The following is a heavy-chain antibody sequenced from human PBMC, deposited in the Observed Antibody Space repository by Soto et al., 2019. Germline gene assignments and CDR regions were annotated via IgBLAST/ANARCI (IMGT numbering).Heavy chain of an antibody. CDR2: LYSGGST. D-gene: IGHD2-2*01. J-gene: IGHJ6*02. Sequence: EVQLVESGGGLIQPGGSLRLSCAASGFTVSSNYMNWVRQAPGKGLEWVSVLYSGGSTYYADSVKGRFTISRDNSKNTLYLQMNSLRDEDTAVYYCARGLVVPAAIIVYHYNGMDVWCQGTTVTVSS. V-gene: IGHV3-53*02. CDR3: ARGLVVPAAIIVYHYNGMDV. CDR1: GFTVSSNY.